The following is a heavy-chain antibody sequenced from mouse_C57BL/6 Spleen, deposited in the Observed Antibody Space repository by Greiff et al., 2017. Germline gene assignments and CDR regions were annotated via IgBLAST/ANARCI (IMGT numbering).Heavy chain of an antibody. CDR2: IDPSDSET. CDR1: GYTFTSYW. Sequence: QVQLQQPGAELVRPGSSVKLSCKASGYTFTSYWMHWVKQRPIQGLEWIGNIDPSDSETHYNQKFKDKATLTVDKSSSTAYMQLSSLTSEDSAVYYCARKGLGNDPYAMYYWGQGTSVTVSS. V-gene: IGHV1-52*01. CDR3: ARKGLGNDPYAMYY. J-gene: IGHJ4*01. D-gene: IGHD2-12*01.